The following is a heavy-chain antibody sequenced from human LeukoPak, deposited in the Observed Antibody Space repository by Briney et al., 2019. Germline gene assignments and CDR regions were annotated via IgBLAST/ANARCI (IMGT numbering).Heavy chain of an antibody. CDR3: ASAEVGATTGAFDI. V-gene: IGHV4-30-2*01. CDR2: IYHSGST. J-gene: IGHJ3*02. Sequence: SETLSLTCTVSGGSISSSSYYWSWIRQPPGKGLEWIGYIYHSGSTYYNPSLKSRVTISVDRSKNQFSLKLSSVTAADTAVYYCASAEVGATTGAFDIWGQGTMVTVSS. D-gene: IGHD1-26*01. CDR1: GGSISSSSYY.